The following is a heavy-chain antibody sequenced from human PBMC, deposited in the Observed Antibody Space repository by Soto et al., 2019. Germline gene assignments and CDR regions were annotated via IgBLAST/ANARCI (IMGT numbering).Heavy chain of an antibody. V-gene: IGHV3-23*01. Sequence: WGSRRLSCAASGFRFSSYGMTWVRQGPGKGLEWVSYISGSGGRTDYADSVRGRFTVSGDNSKNTLYLEMISLGADDTAVYYCAKDSRSSWAWASWGQGKRVTVSA. J-gene: IGHJ1*01. CDR1: GFRFSSYG. CDR3: AKDSRSSWAWAS. CDR2: ISGSGGRT. D-gene: IGHD3-16*01.